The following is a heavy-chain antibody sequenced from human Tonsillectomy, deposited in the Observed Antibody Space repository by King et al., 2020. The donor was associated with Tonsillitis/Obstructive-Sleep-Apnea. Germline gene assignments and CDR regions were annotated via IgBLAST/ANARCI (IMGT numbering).Heavy chain of an antibody. CDR3: TRVQTREFKVARFDI. J-gene: IGHJ3*02. CDR2: IKSKHDSVTT. V-gene: IGHV3-15*01. CDR1: GFTFSNAW. Sequence: VQLVESGGDLVKSGGSLRLSCAASGFTFSNAWMSWVRQAPGKGLEWVGRIKSKHDSVTTEYAAPVNGRFTISRDDSKNTLYLQMNSLKTEDTAVYYCTRVQTREFKVARFDIWGQGTMVTVSS. D-gene: IGHD1-1*01.